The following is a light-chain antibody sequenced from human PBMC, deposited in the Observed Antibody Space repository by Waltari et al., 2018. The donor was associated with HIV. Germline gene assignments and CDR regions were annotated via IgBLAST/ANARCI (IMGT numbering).Light chain of an antibody. J-gene: IGLJ3*02. CDR1: ALPKKY. CDR2: EDS. CDR3: YSTDITSHQRV. Sequence: SYELTQPPSVSVSPGQTARITCSGDALPKKYAYWYQQRSGQAPVLVIYEDSKRPSVIPERFSGSSSGTMVTLTISGAQVEDEADYYCYSTDITSHQRVFGGGTKLTVL. V-gene: IGLV3-10*01.